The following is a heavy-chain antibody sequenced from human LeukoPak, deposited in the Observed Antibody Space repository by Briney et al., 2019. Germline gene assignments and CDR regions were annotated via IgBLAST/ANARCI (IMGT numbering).Heavy chain of an antibody. V-gene: IGHV1-2*02. J-gene: IGHJ4*02. CDR3: ARDSYVVATLRHFDY. D-gene: IGHD5-12*01. CDR2: INPNSGGT. Sequence: ASVKVSCKASGYTFTGYYMHWVRQAPGQGLEWMGWINPNSGGTNYAQKFQGRVTMTRDTSISTAYMELSRLRSDDTAVYYCARDSYVVATLRHFDYWGQGTLVTVSS. CDR1: GYTFTGYY.